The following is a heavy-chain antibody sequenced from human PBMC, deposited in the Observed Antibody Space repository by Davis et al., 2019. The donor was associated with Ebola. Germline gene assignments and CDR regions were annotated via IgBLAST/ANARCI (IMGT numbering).Heavy chain of an antibody. CDR2: IYYSGST. Sequence: PSETLSLTCTVSGGSISSSSYYWGWIRQPPGKGLEWIGSIYYSGSTYYNPSLKSRVTISVDTSKNQFSLKLSSVTAADTAVYYCASDSDGYNYGRFDYWGQGTLVTVSS. CDR3: ASDSDGYNYGRFDY. D-gene: IGHD5-24*01. CDR1: GGSISSSSYY. V-gene: IGHV4-39*07. J-gene: IGHJ4*02.